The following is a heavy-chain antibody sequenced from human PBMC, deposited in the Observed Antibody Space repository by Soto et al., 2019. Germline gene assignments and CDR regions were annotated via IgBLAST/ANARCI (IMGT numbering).Heavy chain of an antibody. CDR2: ISSSSTYI. D-gene: IGHD3-22*01. CDR3: ARDLHSDSSGFGY. J-gene: IGHJ4*02. CDR1: GFTFSGYS. V-gene: IGHV3-21*01. Sequence: GGSLRLSCAASGFTFSGYSMNWVRQAPGKGLEWVSSISSSSTYIYYADSLKGRFTISRNHAKNSLYLQMNSLRAEDTAVYYCARDLHSDSSGFGYWGQGTLVTVSS.